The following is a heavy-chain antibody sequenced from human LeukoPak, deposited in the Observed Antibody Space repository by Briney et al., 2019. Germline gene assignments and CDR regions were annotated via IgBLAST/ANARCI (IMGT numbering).Heavy chain of an antibody. Sequence: PGGSLRLSCVASGFKFGGYVMGWVRQAPGKGLEWVSSISASGDTTYYTDSVKGRFTISRDNSRNTLYLHMNSLRADDTAVYYCAKDPYYYETIGFLSGGYFDYWGQGTLVTVSS. CDR3: AKDPYYYETIGFLSGGYFDY. J-gene: IGHJ4*02. V-gene: IGHV3-23*01. CDR1: GFKFGGYV. D-gene: IGHD3-22*01. CDR2: ISASGDTT.